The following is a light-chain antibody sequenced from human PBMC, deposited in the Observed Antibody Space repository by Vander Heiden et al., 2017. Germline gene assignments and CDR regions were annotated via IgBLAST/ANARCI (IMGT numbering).Light chain of an antibody. Sequence: IRLTQSPATLSLSPGARATLPCRASQSVSSYLAWYQQKPGQAPRLLIYDASNRATAIPARFSGSGSGTDFTLTISSLEPEDFAVYYCQQRSNWPPYTFGQGTKLEIK. CDR1: QSVSSY. CDR2: DAS. CDR3: QQRSNWPPYT. J-gene: IGKJ2*01. V-gene: IGKV3-11*01.